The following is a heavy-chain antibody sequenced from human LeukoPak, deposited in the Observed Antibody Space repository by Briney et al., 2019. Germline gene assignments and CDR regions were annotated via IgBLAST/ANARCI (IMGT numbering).Heavy chain of an antibody. D-gene: IGHD4-11*01. J-gene: IGHJ4*02. CDR1: GFTFSDYA. CDR2: FKTNSGQV. Sequence: AGGSLRLSRVASGFTFSDYAMNWVRQAPGKGLEWVSTFKTNSGQVYYAESVRGRFTISRDNSKNTVYLQMSSLRAEDTALYYCARSVPDYTRFDYWGQGALVTVSP. V-gene: IGHV3-23*01. CDR3: ARSVPDYTRFDY.